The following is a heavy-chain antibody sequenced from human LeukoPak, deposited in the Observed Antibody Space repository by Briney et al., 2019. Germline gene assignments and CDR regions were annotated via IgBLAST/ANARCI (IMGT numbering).Heavy chain of an antibody. CDR3: ARGSQSLGYCSGGSCRAKIFDY. V-gene: IGHV4-61*01. CDR1: GGSVSSGSYY. Sequence: PSETLSLTCTVSGGSVSSGSYYWSWIRQPPGKGLEWIGEINHSGSTNYNPSLKSRVTISVDTSKNQFSLKLSSVTAADTAVYYCARGSQSLGYCSGGSCRAKIFDYWGQGTLVTVSS. CDR2: INHSGST. D-gene: IGHD2-15*01. J-gene: IGHJ4*02.